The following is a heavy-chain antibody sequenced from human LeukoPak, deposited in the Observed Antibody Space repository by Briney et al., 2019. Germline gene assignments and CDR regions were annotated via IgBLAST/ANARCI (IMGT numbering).Heavy chain of an antibody. J-gene: IGHJ5*01. D-gene: IGHD3-22*01. V-gene: IGHV3-7*01. CDR2: IKQDGSEK. Sequence: GGSLRLSCAASGFTFSSYWMSWVRQAPGKGLEWVANIKQDGSEKYYVDSVKGRFTISRDNAKNSLYLQMNSLRAEDTAVYYCARAHRETVLYYYDSSGYYSDSWGQGTLVTVSS. CDR1: GFTFSSYW. CDR3: ARAHRETVLYYYDSSGYYSDS.